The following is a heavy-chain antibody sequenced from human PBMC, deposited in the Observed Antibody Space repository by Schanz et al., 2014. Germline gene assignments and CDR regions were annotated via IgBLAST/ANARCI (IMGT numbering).Heavy chain of an antibody. V-gene: IGHV3-30*04. Sequence: QVQLVESGGGVVQPGRSLRLSCAASGFTFSSYAMHWVRQAPGKGLEWVAVISYDGSNKYYAESVKGRFTISRDNSKNTLYMQRNILRTEDTAVYYCTQQRPWGWFDPWGQGTLVTVSS. D-gene: IGHD6-25*01. CDR2: ISYDGSNK. CDR1: GFTFSSYA. CDR3: TQQRPWGWFDP. J-gene: IGHJ5*02.